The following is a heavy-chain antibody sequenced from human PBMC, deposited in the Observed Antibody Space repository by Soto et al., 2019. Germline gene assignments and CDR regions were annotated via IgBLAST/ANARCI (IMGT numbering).Heavy chain of an antibody. V-gene: IGHV4-39*01. CDR3: ARLAIRYYFDY. Sequence: SETLSLTCSVSGGSISSRSFYWGWIRQPPGKGLEWIGSIYFSGSTYYNLSLKGRVTISGDTSNNQVYLNLNSATAADTAMYYCARLAIRYYFDYWGQGVLVTVSS. D-gene: IGHD3-10*01. J-gene: IGHJ4*02. CDR2: IYFSGST. CDR1: GGSISSRSFY.